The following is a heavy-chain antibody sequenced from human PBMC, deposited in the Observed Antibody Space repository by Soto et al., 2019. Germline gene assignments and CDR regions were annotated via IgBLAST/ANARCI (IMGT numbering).Heavy chain of an antibody. CDR2: SSYNGGT. Sequence: SETLSLTCTVSTDSSSFTNSYWGWIRQPPGKGLQWIGSSSYNGGTFYNPSLKGRVVISFDTSKKQSSLQVTSVTAADTAVYFCARHRIEVVWRGFDFWGQGSPVTVSS. J-gene: IGHJ4*02. D-gene: IGHD3-10*01. CDR3: ARHRIEVVWRGFDF. V-gene: IGHV4-39*01. CDR1: TDSSSFTNSY.